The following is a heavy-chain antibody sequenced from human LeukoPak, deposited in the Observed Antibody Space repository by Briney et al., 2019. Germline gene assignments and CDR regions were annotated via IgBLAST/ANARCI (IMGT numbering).Heavy chain of an antibody. CDR1: GGSFSGYY. D-gene: IGHD3-10*01. CDR2: INHSGST. J-gene: IGHJ6*04. CDR3: ARHRRFGDLSSYYYGMDV. V-gene: IGHV4-34*01. Sequence: SETLSLTCAVYGGSFSGYYWSWIRQPPGKGLEWIGEINHSGSTNHNPPLKSRVTISVDTSKNQFSLKLTSVTASDTAVYYCARHRRFGDLSSYYYGMDVWGKGTTATVSS.